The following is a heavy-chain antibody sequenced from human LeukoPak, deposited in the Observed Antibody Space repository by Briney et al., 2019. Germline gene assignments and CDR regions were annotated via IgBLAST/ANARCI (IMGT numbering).Heavy chain of an antibody. J-gene: IGHJ5*02. Sequence: GGSLRLSCAASGFTFSSYAMSWVRQAPGKGLEWVSAISGSGGSTYYADSVKGRLTISRDNSKNTLYLQMNSLRAEDTAVYYCAKDRVGATNDDWFDPWGQGTLVTVSS. CDR3: AKDRVGATNDDWFDP. V-gene: IGHV3-23*01. D-gene: IGHD1-26*01. CDR2: ISGSGGST. CDR1: GFTFSSYA.